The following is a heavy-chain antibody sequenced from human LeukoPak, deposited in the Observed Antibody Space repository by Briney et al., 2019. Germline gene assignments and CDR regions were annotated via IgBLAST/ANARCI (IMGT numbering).Heavy chain of an antibody. V-gene: IGHV3-21*01. CDR1: GFTFSSYS. CDR3: ARDQKSTLSSGYALDY. J-gene: IGHJ4*02. D-gene: IGHD3-22*01. CDR2: ISSSSSYI. Sequence: GESLKISCAASGFTFSSYSMNWVRQAPGKGLEWVSSISSSSSYIYYTDSVKGRFTISRDNAKNSLYLQMNSLRAEDTAVYYCARDQKSTLSSGYALDYWGQGTLVTVSS.